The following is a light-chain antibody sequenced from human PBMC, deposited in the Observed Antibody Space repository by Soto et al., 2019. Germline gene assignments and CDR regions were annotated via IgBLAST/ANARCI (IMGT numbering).Light chain of an antibody. Sequence: AIRMTQSASSFSASTGDRVTITCRASQGISSYLAWYQQKPGKAPKLLIYDASTLQSGVPSRFSGSGSGTDFTLTISDLQSEDFATYYCQQYYSYPPTFGQGTKVEIK. CDR2: DAS. J-gene: IGKJ1*01. CDR3: QQYYSYPPT. V-gene: IGKV1-8*01. CDR1: QGISSY.